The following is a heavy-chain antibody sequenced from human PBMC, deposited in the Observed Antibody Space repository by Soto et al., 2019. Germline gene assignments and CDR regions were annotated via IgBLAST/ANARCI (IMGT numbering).Heavy chain of an antibody. CDR3: ARAELQWQGDTAMVQAYYYGMDV. Sequence: GGSLRLSCAASGFTFSSYGMHWVRQAPGKGLEWVAVIWYDGSNKYYADSVKGRFTISRDNSKNTLYLQMNSLRAEDTAVYYCARAELQWQGDTAMVQAYYYGMDVWGQGTKVTVS. V-gene: IGHV3-33*01. CDR1: GFTFSSYG. J-gene: IGHJ6*02. CDR2: IWYDGSNK. D-gene: IGHD5-18*01.